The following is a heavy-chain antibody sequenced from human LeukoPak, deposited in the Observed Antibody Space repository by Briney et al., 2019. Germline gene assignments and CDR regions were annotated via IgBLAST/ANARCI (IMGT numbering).Heavy chain of an antibody. Sequence: ASVKVSCKASGYTFTAYSMFWVRQAPGQGLEWVGWITPNSGDTNYAQKFQGRVTMTRDTSINTAYMEVSRLRSDDTAVYYCARXTGYDRFDAFALWGQGTMVTVSS. CDR1: GYTFTAYS. V-gene: IGHV1-2*02. D-gene: IGHD3-22*01. J-gene: IGHJ3*01. CDR3: ARXTGYDRFDAFAL. CDR2: ITPNSGDT.